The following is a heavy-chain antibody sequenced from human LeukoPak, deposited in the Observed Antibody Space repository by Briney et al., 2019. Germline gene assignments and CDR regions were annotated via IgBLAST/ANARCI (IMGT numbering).Heavy chain of an antibody. CDR2: IYSGGST. Sequence: AGSLRLSCAASGFTVSSNYMSWVRQAPGKGLEWVAVIYSGGSTYYADSVKGRFTISRDNSKNTLYLQMNSLRAEDTAVYYCAREGITMVRGVLYGMDVWGQGTTVTVSS. J-gene: IGHJ6*02. CDR1: GFTVSSNY. CDR3: AREGITMVRGVLYGMDV. D-gene: IGHD3-10*01. V-gene: IGHV3-66*01.